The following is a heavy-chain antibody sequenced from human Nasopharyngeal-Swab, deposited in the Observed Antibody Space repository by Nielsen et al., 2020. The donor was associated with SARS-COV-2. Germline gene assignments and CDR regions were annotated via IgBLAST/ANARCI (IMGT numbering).Heavy chain of an antibody. CDR3: ARSRRGAFDY. CDR2: LSHNGNA. CDR1: GGSISSSYW. Sequence: SETLSLTCAVSGGSISSSYWWRWVRPPPGKGPEGIGALSHNGNANYHPSLKSRVTISLDESRNQFSLNLNSVTAADTAVYYCARSRRGAFDYWGQGTLVTVSS. J-gene: IGHJ4*02. D-gene: IGHD2-2*01. V-gene: IGHV4-4*02.